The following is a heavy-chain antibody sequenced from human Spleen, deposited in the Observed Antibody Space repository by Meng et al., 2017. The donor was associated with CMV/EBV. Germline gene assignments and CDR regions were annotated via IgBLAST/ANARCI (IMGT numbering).Heavy chain of an antibody. CDR1: GYTFTRYW. V-gene: IGHV5-51*01. CDR3: ARLDSNYANYYFGLDV. D-gene: IGHD4-11*01. Sequence: GASLKISCKGSGYTFTRYWIGWVRQMPGKGLEWVGIIYPGDSDISYSTSFEGQVTISADRSISTAYLQWSTLMASDTAIYYCARLDSNYANYYFGLDVWGQGTTVTVSS. CDR2: IYPGDSDI. J-gene: IGHJ6*02.